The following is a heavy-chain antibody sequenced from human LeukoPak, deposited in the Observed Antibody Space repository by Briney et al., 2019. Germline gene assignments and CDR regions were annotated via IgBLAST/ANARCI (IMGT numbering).Heavy chain of an antibody. V-gene: IGHV1-69*13. CDR3: ARVLDYYDSSGYYYAGAFDI. CDR1: GGTFSSYA. D-gene: IGHD3-22*01. Sequence: SVKVSCKASGGTFSSYAISWVRQAPGQGLEWMGGIIPIFGTANYAQKFQGRVTITADESTSTAYMGLSSLRSEDTAVYYCARVLDYYDSSGYYYAGAFDIWGQGTMVTVSS. CDR2: IIPIFGTA. J-gene: IGHJ3*02.